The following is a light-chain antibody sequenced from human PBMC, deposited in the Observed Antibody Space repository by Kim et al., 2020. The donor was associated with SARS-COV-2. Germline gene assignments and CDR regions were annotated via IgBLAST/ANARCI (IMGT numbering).Light chain of an antibody. CDR1: SSDIGSNT. Sequence: QTVTLSCSGSSSDIGSNTVTWYRQLPGTAPKLVIYSNNRRSSGVSDRFSGSKSGNSASLAISGLQSDDEADYYCATTDDSLNGVVFGGGTQLTVL. CDR3: ATTDDSLNGVV. J-gene: IGLJ3*02. V-gene: IGLV1-44*01. CDR2: SNN.